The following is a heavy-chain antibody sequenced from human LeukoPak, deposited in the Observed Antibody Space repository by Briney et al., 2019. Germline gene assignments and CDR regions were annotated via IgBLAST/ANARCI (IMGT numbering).Heavy chain of an antibody. CDR2: IYYSGST. J-gene: IGHJ3*02. V-gene: IGHV4-59*01. CDR1: GGSISTYY. CDR3: AREEVPHGFDI. Sequence: RTPETLSLTCIVSGGSISTYYWSWIRQPPGKGLEYIGYIYYSGSTNYNPSLKSRVTMSLDTSKNQFSLKLSSVTAADTAVYYCAREEVPHGFDIWGQGTMVTVSS.